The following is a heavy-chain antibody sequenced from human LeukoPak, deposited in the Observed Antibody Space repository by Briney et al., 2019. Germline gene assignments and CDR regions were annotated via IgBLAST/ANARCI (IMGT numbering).Heavy chain of an antibody. CDR3: ARRQWMDYFDY. Sequence: SETLSLTCTVSGGSISSSSYYWGWIRQPPGKGLEWIGSIYYSGSTYYNPSLKSRVTISVDTSKNQFSLKLSSVTAADTAVYYCARRQWMDYFDYWGQGILVTVSS. V-gene: IGHV4-39*01. CDR1: GGSISSSSYY. J-gene: IGHJ4*02. D-gene: IGHD6-19*01. CDR2: IYYSGST.